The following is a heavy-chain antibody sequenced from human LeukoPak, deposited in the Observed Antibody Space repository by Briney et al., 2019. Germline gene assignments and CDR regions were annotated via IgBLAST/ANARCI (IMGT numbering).Heavy chain of an antibody. J-gene: IGHJ4*02. V-gene: IGHV1-2*02. Sequence: ASVKVSCKASGYTFTGYYMHWVRQAPGQGLEWMGWINPNSGGTNYAQKFQGRVTMTRDTSISTAYMELRSLRSDDTAVYYCARRSYYDSSGYSDYWGQGTLVTVSS. CDR2: INPNSGGT. CDR1: GYTFTGYY. CDR3: ARRSYYDSSGYSDY. D-gene: IGHD3-22*01.